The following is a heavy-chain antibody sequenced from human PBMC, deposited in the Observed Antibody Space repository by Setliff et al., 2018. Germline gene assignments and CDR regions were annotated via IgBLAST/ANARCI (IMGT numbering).Heavy chain of an antibody. Sequence: GASVKVSCKATGYTLSRHYMHWVRQAPGQGLEWMGIINPGGGSASIVQKFQGRVTMTRDTSASTVYMEMGNLTSDDTAVYYCARAGSAAAGRKGIFEYWGQGSLVTVSS. J-gene: IGHJ4*02. CDR2: INPGGGSA. V-gene: IGHV1-46*01. D-gene: IGHD6-13*01. CDR1: GYTLSRHY. CDR3: ARAGSAAAGRKGIFEY.